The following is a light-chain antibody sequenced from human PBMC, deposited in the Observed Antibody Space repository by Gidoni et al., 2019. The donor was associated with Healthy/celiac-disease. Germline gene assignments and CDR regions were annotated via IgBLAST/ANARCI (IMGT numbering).Light chain of an antibody. CDR3: QQRSNWPLT. Sequence: IVLTPSPATLSLSPGERATLSCRASQSVSSYLAWYQQKPGQAPRLRIYDASNRATGIPARFSGSGSGTDFTLTISSLEPEDFAVYYCQQRSNWPLTFGGGTKVEIK. CDR1: QSVSSY. J-gene: IGKJ4*01. V-gene: IGKV3-11*01. CDR2: DAS.